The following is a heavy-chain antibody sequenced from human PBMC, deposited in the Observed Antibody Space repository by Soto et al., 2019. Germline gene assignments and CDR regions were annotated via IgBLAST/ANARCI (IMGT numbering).Heavy chain of an antibody. V-gene: IGHV3-33*01. CDR2: IWYDGSNK. D-gene: IGHD6-19*01. Sequence: GGSLRLSCAASGFTFSSYGMHWVRQAPGKGLEWVAVIWYDGSNKYYADSVKGRFTISRDNSKNTLYLQMNSLRAEDTAVYYCARETSSGWYLADYYYGMDVWGQGTTVTVSS. CDR3: ARETSSGWYLADYYYGMDV. J-gene: IGHJ6*02. CDR1: GFTFSSYG.